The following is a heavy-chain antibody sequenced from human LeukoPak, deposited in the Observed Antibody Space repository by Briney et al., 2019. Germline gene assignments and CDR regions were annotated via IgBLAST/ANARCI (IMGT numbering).Heavy chain of an antibody. CDR1: GGSISSYY. CDR2: IYYSGST. V-gene: IGHV4-59*01. D-gene: IGHD4-23*01. J-gene: IGHJ3*02. Sequence: SETLSLTCTVSGGSISSYYWSWIRQPPGKGLEWIGYIYYSGSTNYNPSLKSRVTISVDTSKNQFSLKLSSVTAADTAVYYCARGTNYGGNYRSVDAFDIWGQGIMVTVSS. CDR3: ARGTNYGGNYRSVDAFDI.